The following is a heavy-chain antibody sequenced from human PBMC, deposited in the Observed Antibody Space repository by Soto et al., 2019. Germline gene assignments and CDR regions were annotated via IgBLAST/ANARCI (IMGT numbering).Heavy chain of an antibody. V-gene: IGHV3-23*01. Sequence: GGSLRLSCAASGFTFRTYAMNWVRQAPGKGLEWMSAISGSGSFTHYADSVRGRFTISRDNSQNQLYLQMNNLRGDDTAMYYCAKIPTGSGSSKFDYWGQGIQVTVSS. CDR3: AKIPTGSGSSKFDY. CDR2: ISGSGSFT. J-gene: IGHJ4*02. D-gene: IGHD3-10*01. CDR1: GFTFRTYA.